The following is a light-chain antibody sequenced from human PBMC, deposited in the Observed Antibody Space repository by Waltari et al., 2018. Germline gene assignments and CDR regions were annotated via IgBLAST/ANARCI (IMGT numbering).Light chain of an antibody. V-gene: IGKV3-15*01. CDR3: QQYDEWPPRYT. CDR2: GAS. J-gene: IGKJ2*01. CDR1: QGVRRN. Sequence: DTVLTQSPATLSVSPGDGATPSCRASQGVRRNLAWYQQRPAQAPRLLIFGASTRAPGVAARFIGSGSGTEFTLTITGLQSEDSAIYFCQQYDEWPPRYTFGQGTTLEIK.